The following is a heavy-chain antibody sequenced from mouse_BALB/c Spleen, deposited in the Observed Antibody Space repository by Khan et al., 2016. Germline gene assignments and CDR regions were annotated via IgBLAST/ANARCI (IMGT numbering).Heavy chain of an antibody. J-gene: IGHJ1*01. CDR2: ITTYNGYT. Sequence: QVQLQQSGPEVVRPGVSVQISCKGTGYTFTDNAMHWVKQSHAKSLEWIGVITTYNGYTNYNQKFKGKATVTVDKSYSTAYMELARLTSEDSAIYYCARSGGYDEDFDVWGAGTTVTVSS. V-gene: IGHV1S137*01. CDR1: GYTFTDNA. CDR3: ARSGGYDEDFDV. D-gene: IGHD2-2*01.